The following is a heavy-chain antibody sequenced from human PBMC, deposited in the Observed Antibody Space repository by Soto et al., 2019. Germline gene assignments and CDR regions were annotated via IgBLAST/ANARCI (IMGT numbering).Heavy chain of an antibody. V-gene: IGHV3-23*01. CDR1: GFTFSSYA. D-gene: IGHD6-19*01. CDR3: AKYIAVAGTQWAEYFQH. CDR2: ISGSGGST. Sequence: GGSLRLSCAASGFTFSSYAMSWVRQAPGKGLEWVSAISGSGGSTYYADSVKGRFTISRDNSKNTLYLQMNSLRAEDTAVYYCAKYIAVAGTQWAEYFQHWGQGTLVTVSS. J-gene: IGHJ1*01.